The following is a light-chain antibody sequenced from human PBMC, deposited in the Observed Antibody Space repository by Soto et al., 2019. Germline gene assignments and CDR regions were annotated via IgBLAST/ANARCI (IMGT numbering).Light chain of an antibody. Sequence: QSALTQPPSASGSPGQSVTISCTGSSNDLGGYNYVSWYQHHPAKAPKLIIYEVRERPSGVPDRFSGSKSGNTASLTVSGLQAEDEADYYCSSYGGSDNVIFGGGTKLTVL. CDR2: EVR. J-gene: IGLJ2*01. CDR3: SSYGGSDNVI. V-gene: IGLV2-8*01. CDR1: SNDLGGYNY.